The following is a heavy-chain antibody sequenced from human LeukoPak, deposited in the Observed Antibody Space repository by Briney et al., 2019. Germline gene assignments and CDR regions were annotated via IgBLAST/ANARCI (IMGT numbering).Heavy chain of an antibody. Sequence: PGGSLRLSCAASGFSFSRYWMSWVRQAPGKGLECVANINEDGSEKYYVDSVKGRFTISRDNAKNSLYLQMNSLRVEDTAGYYCAKDRYYGSGSPDWGQGTLVTVSS. J-gene: IGHJ4*02. V-gene: IGHV3-7*01. CDR3: AKDRYYGSGSPD. CDR2: INEDGSEK. D-gene: IGHD3-10*01. CDR1: GFSFSRYW.